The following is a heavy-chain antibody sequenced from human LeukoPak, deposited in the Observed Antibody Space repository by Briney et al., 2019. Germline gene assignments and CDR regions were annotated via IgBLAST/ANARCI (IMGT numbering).Heavy chain of an antibody. CDR1: GFTFRNYV. CDR3: AREGYYGSGSPPSLYFDY. J-gene: IGHJ4*02. Sequence: GGSLRLSCAASGFTFRNYVIHWVRQAPGKGLEWVAVTSSDLNVKLYADSAKGRFTISRDNSRSTLYLQMNSLRPEDTAIYYCAREGYYGSGSPPSLYFDYWGQGTLVTVSS. V-gene: IGHV3-30-3*01. D-gene: IGHD3-10*01. CDR2: TSSDLNVK.